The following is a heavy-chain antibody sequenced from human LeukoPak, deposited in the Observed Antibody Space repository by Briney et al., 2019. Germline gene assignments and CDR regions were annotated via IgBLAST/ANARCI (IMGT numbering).Heavy chain of an antibody. Sequence: PSQTLSLTCAVSGGSISSGGYSWSWIRQPPGKGLEWIGYIYHSGSTYYNPSLKSRVTISVDTSKNQFSLKLSSVTAADTAVYYCARLTSSGFVYFDYWGQGTLVTVSS. V-gene: IGHV4-30-2*01. J-gene: IGHJ4*02. D-gene: IGHD3-22*01. CDR2: IYHSGST. CDR1: GGSISSGGYS. CDR3: ARLTSSGFVYFDY.